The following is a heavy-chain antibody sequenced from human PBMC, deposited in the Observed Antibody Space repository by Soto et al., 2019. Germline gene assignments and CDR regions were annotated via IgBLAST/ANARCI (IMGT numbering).Heavy chain of an antibody. D-gene: IGHD3-16*01. J-gene: IGHJ4*02. V-gene: IGHV1-69*02. CDR2: IIPILGIA. CDR1: GGTFSSYT. Sequence: ASVKVSCKASGGTFSSYTISWVRQAPGQGLEWMGRIIPILGIANYAQKFQGRVTITADKSTSTAYMELSSLRSEDTAVYYCARGEYDYIWGSYSSLDYWGQGTLVTVSS. CDR3: ARGEYDYIWGSYSSLDY.